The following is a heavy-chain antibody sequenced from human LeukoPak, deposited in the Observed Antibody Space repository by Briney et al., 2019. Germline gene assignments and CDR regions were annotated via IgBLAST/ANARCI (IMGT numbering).Heavy chain of an antibody. CDR3: AKVDAYCGGDCPADYYYYYMDV. V-gene: IGHV3-43*02. D-gene: IGHD2-21*02. Sequence: PGGSLRLSCAASGFTFDDYAMHWVRHAPGKGLEWVSLISGDGGSTYYADSVKGRFTISRDNSKNSLYLQMNSLRTEDTALYYCAKVDAYCGGDCPADYYYYYMDVWGKGTTVTVSS. J-gene: IGHJ6*03. CDR1: GFTFDDYA. CDR2: ISGDGGST.